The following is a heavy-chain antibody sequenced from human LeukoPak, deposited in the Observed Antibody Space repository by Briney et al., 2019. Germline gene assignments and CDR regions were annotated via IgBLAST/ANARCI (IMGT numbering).Heavy chain of an antibody. J-gene: IGHJ6*03. V-gene: IGHV3-53*01. CDR3: ARVQSGWQWLGYYYYMDV. CDR1: GFTVSSNY. CDR2: IYSGGST. Sequence: GGSLRLSCAASGFTVSSNYMSWVRQAPGKGLEWVSVIYSGGSTYYADSVKGRFTISRDNSKNTLYLQMNSLRAEDTAVYYCARVQSGWQWLGYYYYMDVWGKGTTVTVSS. D-gene: IGHD6-19*01.